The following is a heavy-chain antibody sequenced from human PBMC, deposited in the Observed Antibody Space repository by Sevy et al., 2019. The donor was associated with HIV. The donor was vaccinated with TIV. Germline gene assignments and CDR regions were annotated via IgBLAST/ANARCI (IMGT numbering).Heavy chain of an antibody. CDR3: TGEAYCSGGTCYSFEY. J-gene: IGHJ4*02. CDR1: GFTFSNYA. Sequence: GGSLRLSCAASGFTFSNYAMHWVRQAPGKGLERVAVISYDGNNKYYADSVKGGFTISRDNSKNTLYLQMNSLRAEETAVYYCTGEAYCSGGTCYSFEYWGQGTLVTVSS. D-gene: IGHD2-15*01. CDR2: ISYDGNNK. V-gene: IGHV3-30-3*01.